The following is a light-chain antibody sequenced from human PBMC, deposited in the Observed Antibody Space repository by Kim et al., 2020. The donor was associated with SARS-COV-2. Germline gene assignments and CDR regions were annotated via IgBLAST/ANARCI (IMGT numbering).Light chain of an antibody. Sequence: LSVSPGERVTLSCRSSQSISNKLAWLQQKPGQAPRLLIFSASTRATGIPARFSGSGSETEFTLTISSLQPEDFAVYYCQQYSNWYTFGQGTKLEIK. CDR3: QQYSNWYT. V-gene: IGKV3-15*01. CDR2: SAS. J-gene: IGKJ2*01. CDR1: QSISNK.